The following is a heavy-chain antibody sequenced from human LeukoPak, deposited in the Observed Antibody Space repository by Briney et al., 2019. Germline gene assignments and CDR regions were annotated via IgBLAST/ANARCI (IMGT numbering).Heavy chain of an antibody. CDR2: IYYSGST. J-gene: IGHJ4*02. CDR3: ARGYCSGGSCYSAHDY. D-gene: IGHD2-15*01. Sequence: PSETLSLTCTVSGGSISSGGYYWSWIRQHPGKGLEWIGYIYYSGSTSYNPSLESRLTMSVDTSKNQFSLKLSSVTAADTAVYYCARGYCSGGSCYSAHDYWGQGSLVTVSS. CDR1: GGSISSGGYY. V-gene: IGHV4-31*03.